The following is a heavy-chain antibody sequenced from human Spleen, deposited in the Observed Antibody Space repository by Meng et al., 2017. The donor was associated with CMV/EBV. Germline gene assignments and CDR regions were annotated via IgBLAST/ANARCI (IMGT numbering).Heavy chain of an antibody. CDR1: GGSISSGGYY. J-gene: IGHJ4*02. CDR2: IYYSGST. V-gene: IGHV4-31*03. D-gene: IGHD5-18*01. Sequence: SDTLSLTCTVSGGSISSGGYYWSWIRQHPGKGLEWIGYIYYSGSTYYNPSLKSRVTISVDTSKNQFSLKLSSVTAADTAVYYCARVGRYSADFDYWGQGTLVTVSS. CDR3: ARVGRYSADFDY.